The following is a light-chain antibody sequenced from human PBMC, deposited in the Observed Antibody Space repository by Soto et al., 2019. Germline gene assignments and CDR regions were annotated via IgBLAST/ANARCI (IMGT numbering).Light chain of an antibody. V-gene: IGKV2-28*01. J-gene: IGKJ2*03. CDR3: MQALQTPYS. Sequence: DIVMTQSPLSLPVTPGEPASISCRSSQSLLHSNGYNYLDWYLQKPGQSPQLLIYLGSNRASGVPDRFSDSGSGTDFTLRISRVEAEDVGFYYCMQALQTPYSFGQGNKLEIK. CDR2: LGS. CDR1: QSLLHSNGYNY.